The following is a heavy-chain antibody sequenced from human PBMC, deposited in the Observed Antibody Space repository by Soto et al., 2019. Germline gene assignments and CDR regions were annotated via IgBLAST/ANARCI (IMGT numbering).Heavy chain of an antibody. Sequence: SETLSLTCTVSGGSVTSGNYYWSWIRQPPGKGLEWIGHIYYSGSTNYNPSLKSRVTILVDASKNQFSLKLSSVTAADTAIYYCARGPVVTPFVDYWGQGTLVTVSS. V-gene: IGHV4-61*01. D-gene: IGHD2-21*02. J-gene: IGHJ4*02. CDR1: GGSVTSGNYY. CDR2: IYYSGST. CDR3: ARGPVVTPFVDY.